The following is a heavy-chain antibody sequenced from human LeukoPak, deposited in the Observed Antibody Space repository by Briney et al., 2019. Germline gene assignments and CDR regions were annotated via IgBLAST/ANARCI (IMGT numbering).Heavy chain of an antibody. CDR3: AREPPGGYYDSSGYFGY. Sequence: PSQTLSLTCAVSGGSLSSGGYSWSWLRQPPGTGLEWIGYIYYSGSTNYNPSLKSRVTISVDTSKNQFSLKLSSVTAADTAVYYCAREPPGGYYDSSGYFGYWGQGTLVTVSS. CDR1: GGSLSSGGYS. D-gene: IGHD3-22*01. J-gene: IGHJ4*02. V-gene: IGHV4-30-4*07. CDR2: IYYSGST.